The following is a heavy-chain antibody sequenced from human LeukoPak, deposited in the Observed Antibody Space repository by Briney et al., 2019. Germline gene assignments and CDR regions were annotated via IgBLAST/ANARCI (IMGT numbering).Heavy chain of an antibody. CDR1: GGSIGSSSYY. CDR3: ARYYYDSSGYYYLDY. CDR2: RYYSGST. Sequence: SETLSLTCTVSGGSIGSSSYYWGWIRRPPGKGLGWIGSRYYSGSTYYSPSLKSRVTISGDTSKSQFSLKLGSVTAADTAVYYCARYYYDSSGYYYLDYWGQGTLVTVSS. J-gene: IGHJ4*02. V-gene: IGHV4-39*01. D-gene: IGHD3-22*01.